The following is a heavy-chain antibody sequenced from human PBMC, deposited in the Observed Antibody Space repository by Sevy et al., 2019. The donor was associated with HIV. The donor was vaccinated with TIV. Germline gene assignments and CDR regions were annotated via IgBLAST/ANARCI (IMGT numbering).Heavy chain of an antibody. D-gene: IGHD3-3*02. Sequence: ASVKGSCKTSGYIFSNYEINWVRQAPGQGLEWMGWINPYDGDTTYAQKFRGRVRMTTHTSTRTAYMELSGLTSADAGVYYCVRGRALSIIMFHFEYWAEGTRVTVSS. CDR2: INPYDGDT. V-gene: IGHV1-18*01. J-gene: IGHJ4*02. CDR1: GYIFSNYE. CDR3: VRGRALSIIMFHFEY.